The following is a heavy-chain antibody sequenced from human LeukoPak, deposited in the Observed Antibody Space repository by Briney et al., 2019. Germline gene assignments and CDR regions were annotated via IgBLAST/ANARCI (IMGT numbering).Heavy chain of an antibody. V-gene: IGHV4-4*07. Sequence: SETLSLTCTVSGGSISSYYWSWIRQPAGKGLEWIGRIYTSGSTNYNPSLKSRVTISVDTSKNQFSLKLSSVTAADTAVYYCARGYGIAVAHDAFDIWGQGTMVTVSS. CDR2: IYTSGST. CDR1: GGSISSYY. D-gene: IGHD6-19*01. CDR3: ARGYGIAVAHDAFDI. J-gene: IGHJ3*02.